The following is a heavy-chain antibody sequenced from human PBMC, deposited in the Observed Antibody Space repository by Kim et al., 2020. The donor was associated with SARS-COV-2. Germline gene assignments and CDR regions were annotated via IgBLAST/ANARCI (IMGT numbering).Heavy chain of an antibody. V-gene: IGHV3-33*06. CDR1: GFTFSSYG. D-gene: IGHD5-12*01. J-gene: IGHJ6*02. CDR3: AKDQREMATILSYYYYYGMDV. CDR2: IWYDGSNK. Sequence: GGSLRLSCAASGFTFSSYGMHWVRQAPGKGLEWVAVIWYDGSNKYYADSVKGRFTISRDNSKNTLYLQMNSLRAEDTAVYYCAKDQREMATILSYYYYYGMDVWGQGTTVTVSS.